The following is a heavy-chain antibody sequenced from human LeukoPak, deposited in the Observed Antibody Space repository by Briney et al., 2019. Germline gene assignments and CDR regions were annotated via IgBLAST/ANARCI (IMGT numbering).Heavy chain of an antibody. J-gene: IGHJ4*02. V-gene: IGHV3-30*02. CDR1: GFTFSSYG. CDR3: AKGYYGSGRGIGVNYFDY. Sequence: GGSLRLSCAASGFTFSSYGMHWVRQAPGKGLEWVAFIRYDGSNKYYADSVKGRFTISRDNSKNTLYLQMNSLRAEDTAVYYCAKGYYGSGRGIGVNYFDYWGQGTLVTVSS. CDR2: IRYDGSNK. D-gene: IGHD3-10*01.